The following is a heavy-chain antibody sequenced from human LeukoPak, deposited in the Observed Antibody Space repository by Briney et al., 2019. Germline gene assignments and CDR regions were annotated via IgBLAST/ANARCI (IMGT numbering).Heavy chain of an antibody. Sequence: GASVKVSCKASRYTFTGYFMHWVRQAPGQGLEGMGWINPNSGGTNYALKFQGRVTMTRDTSISTAYMELSRLRSDDTAVYYCARDRITIFGWDAFDIWGQGTMVTVSS. CDR3: ARDRITIFGWDAFDI. D-gene: IGHD3-3*01. CDR1: RYTFTGYF. CDR2: INPNSGGT. J-gene: IGHJ3*02. V-gene: IGHV1-2*02.